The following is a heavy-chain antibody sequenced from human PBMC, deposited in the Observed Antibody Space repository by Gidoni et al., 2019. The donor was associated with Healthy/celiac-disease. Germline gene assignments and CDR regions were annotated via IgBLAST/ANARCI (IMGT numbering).Heavy chain of an antibody. CDR1: GGTCSSYA. CDR3: ARKTYYYGSGSGRFDP. Sequence: QVQLVQSGAEVKKPGSSVKVSCKATGGTCSSYALSWVRQAPGQGLEWMGGIIPIFGTANYARKFQGRVTITADEPTSTAYMELSSLRSEDTAVYYCARKTYYYGSGSGRFDPWGQGTLVTVSS. J-gene: IGHJ5*02. V-gene: IGHV1-69*01. D-gene: IGHD3-10*01. CDR2: IIPIFGTA.